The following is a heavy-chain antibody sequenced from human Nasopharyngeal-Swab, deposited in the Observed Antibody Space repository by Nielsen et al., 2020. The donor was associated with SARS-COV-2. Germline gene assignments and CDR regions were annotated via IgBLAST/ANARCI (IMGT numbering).Heavy chain of an antibody. V-gene: IGHV2-5*02. CDR2: VHWDDEK. J-gene: IGHJ4*02. CDR3: ARGYQLIRGFDY. D-gene: IGHD2-2*01. Sequence: IRQPPGKALEWLVLVHWDDEKRYSPSLKSRLTSTKETSKNQVVLTMTNVDPVDTATYYCARGYQLIRGFDYWGQGTLVTVSS.